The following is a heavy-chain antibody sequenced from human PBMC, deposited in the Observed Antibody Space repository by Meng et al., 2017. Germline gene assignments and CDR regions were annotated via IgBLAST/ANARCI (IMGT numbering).Heavy chain of an antibody. D-gene: IGHD6-19*01. CDR1: GFTFSSYA. CDR3: AKGSSGFDY. J-gene: IGHJ4*02. V-gene: IGHV3-23*01. CDR2: ISGSGGST. Sequence: GESLKISCAASGFTFSSYAMSWVRQAPGKGLEWVSAISGSGGSTYYADSVKGRFTISRDNSKNTLYLRMNSLRAEDTAVYYCAKGSSGFDYWGQGTLVTVSS.